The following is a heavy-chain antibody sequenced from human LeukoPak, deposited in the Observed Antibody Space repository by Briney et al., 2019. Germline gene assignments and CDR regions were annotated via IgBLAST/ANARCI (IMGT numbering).Heavy chain of an antibody. Sequence: ASVKVSCKASGYTFTGYYIQWVRQAPGQGLEWMGWINPHSGGTNYAQEFQDRVTMTRDTSISTAYMELSSLRPDDTAVYSCARGVTARGFYYYMDIWGNGTTVTISS. V-gene: IGHV1-2*02. J-gene: IGHJ6*03. CDR2: INPHSGGT. D-gene: IGHD2-21*02. CDR3: ARGVTARGFYYYMDI. CDR1: GYTFTGYY.